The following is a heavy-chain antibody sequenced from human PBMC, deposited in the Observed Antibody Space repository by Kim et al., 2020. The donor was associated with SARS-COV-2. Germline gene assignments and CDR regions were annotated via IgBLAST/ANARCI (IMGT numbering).Heavy chain of an antibody. V-gene: IGHV7-4-1*02. Sequence: ASVKVSCKASGYTFTSYAMNWVRQAPEQGLEWMGWINTNTGNPTYAQGFTGRFVFSLDTSVSTAYLHISSLKAEDTAVYYCARDSEGAGIYYYYYMDVWGKGTTVTVSS. CDR3: ARDSEGAGIYYYYYMDV. CDR1: GYTFTSYA. CDR2: INTNTGNP. D-gene: IGHD1-26*01. J-gene: IGHJ6*03.